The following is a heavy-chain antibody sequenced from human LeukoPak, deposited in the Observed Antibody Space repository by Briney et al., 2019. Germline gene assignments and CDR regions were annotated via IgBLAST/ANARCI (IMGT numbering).Heavy chain of an antibody. CDR1: GGSFSGYY. Sequence: SETLSLTCAVYGGSFSGYYWSWIRQPPGKGLEWIGEINHSGSTNYNPSLKSRVTISVDTSKNQFSLKLSSVTAADTAVYYCARRGMRMRRYCSSTSCYTKDYFDYWGQGTLVTVSS. CDR2: INHSGST. V-gene: IGHV4-34*01. CDR3: ARRGMRMRRYCSSTSCYTKDYFDY. D-gene: IGHD2-2*02. J-gene: IGHJ4*02.